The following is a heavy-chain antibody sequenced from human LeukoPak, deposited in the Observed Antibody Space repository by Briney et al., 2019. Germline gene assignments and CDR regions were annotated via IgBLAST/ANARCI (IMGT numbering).Heavy chain of an antibody. CDR1: GVSTSSSNW. D-gene: IGHD2-21*02. Sequence: SETLSLTCAVSGVSTSSSNWWSWVRQPPGKGLEWIGEIYHSGITNYNPSLKSRVTISVDKSKNHFSLKLSSVTAADTAVYYCARHFRVVTATNCYYYGMDVWGQGTTVTVSS. J-gene: IGHJ6*02. V-gene: IGHV4-4*02. CDR3: ARHFRVVTATNCYYYGMDV. CDR2: IYHSGIT.